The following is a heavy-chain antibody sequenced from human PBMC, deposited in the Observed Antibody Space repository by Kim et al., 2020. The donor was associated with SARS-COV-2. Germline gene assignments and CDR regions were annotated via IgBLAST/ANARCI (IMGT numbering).Heavy chain of an antibody. Sequence: SETLSLTCTVSGGSISSSSYYWGWIRQPPGKGLEWIGSIYYSGSTYYNPSLKSRVTISVDTSKNQFSLKLSSVTAADTAVYYCARDLRVLWFGVGYVLYYFDYWGQGTLVTVSS. V-gene: IGHV4-39*07. J-gene: IGHJ4*02. CDR3: ARDLRVLWFGVGYVLYYFDY. D-gene: IGHD3-10*01. CDR2: IYYSGST. CDR1: GGSISSSSYY.